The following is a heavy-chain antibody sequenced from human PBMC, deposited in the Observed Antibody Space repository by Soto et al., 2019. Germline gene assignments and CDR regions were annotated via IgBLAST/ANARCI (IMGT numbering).Heavy chain of an antibody. J-gene: IGHJ4*02. V-gene: IGHV4-39*01. D-gene: IGHD5-12*01. CDR2: ISYSGST. Sequence: QLQLQESGPGLVKASETLSLTCTVSGASISSRTNYWGWIRQPPGKGLEWIGSISYSGSTHYNPSLMSRATISVDTSKNQFSLKMNSVTAADTAVYFCARGRDGYNWDYWGQGTLVTLSS. CDR1: GASISSRTNY. CDR3: ARGRDGYNWDY.